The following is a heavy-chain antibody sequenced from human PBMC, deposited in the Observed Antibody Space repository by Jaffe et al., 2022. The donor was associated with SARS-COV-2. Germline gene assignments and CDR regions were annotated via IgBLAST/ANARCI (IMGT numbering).Heavy chain of an antibody. CDR3: ATSPRGGRVPFEY. J-gene: IGHJ4*02. D-gene: IGHD2-2*01. CDR2: IYYSGST. CDR1: GGSISSGGYY. V-gene: IGHV4-31*03. Sequence: QVQLQESGPGLVKPSQTLSLTCTVSGGSISSGGYYWNWIRQHPGKGLEWIGNIYYSGSTYYNPSLKSRVTISGDTSKNQFSLKLSSVTAADTAVYYCATSPRGGRVPFEYWGQGTLVTVSS.